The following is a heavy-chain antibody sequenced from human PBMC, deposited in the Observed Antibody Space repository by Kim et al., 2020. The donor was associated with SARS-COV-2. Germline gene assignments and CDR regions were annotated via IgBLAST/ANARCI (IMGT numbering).Heavy chain of an antibody. D-gene: IGHD3-16*02. Sequence: GGSLRLSCAASGFTFSSYGMHWVRQAPGKGLEWVAVIWYDGSNKYYADSVKGRFTISRDNSKNTLYLQMNSLRADDMAVYYCTRDRLSRHKTAFGGVIDYRRDVWGQGTTVTVSS. V-gene: IGHV3-33*01. CDR3: TRDRLSRHKTAFGGVIDYRRDV. J-gene: IGHJ6*02. CDR2: IWYDGSNK. CDR1: GFTFSSYG.